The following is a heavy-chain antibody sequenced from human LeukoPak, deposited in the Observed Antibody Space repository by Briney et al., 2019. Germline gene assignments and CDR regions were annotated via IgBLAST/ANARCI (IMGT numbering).Heavy chain of an antibody. V-gene: IGHV3-33*01. J-gene: IGHJ4*02. D-gene: IGHD6-13*01. Sequence: PGRSLRLSCTAPGFTFSSYAIHWIRQAPGKGLEWVALVWHDGSNKYYADSVKGRFTISRDNSKNTLYLQMNSLRAEDTAIYYCARDGAYRTGWYYCENWGQGTLVTVSS. CDR2: VWHDGSNK. CDR1: GFTFSSYA. CDR3: ARDGAYRTGWYYCEN.